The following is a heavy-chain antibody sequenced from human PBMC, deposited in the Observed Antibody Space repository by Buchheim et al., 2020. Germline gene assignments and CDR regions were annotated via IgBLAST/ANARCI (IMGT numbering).Heavy chain of an antibody. V-gene: IGHV3-74*01. CDR2: ISGDGSRT. CDR1: GFTVSDYW. J-gene: IGHJ4*02. Sequence: EVQLVESGGGLVQPGGSLRLSCAASGFTVSDYWMYWVRQAPGEGLVCVSRISGDGSRTSYADSVKGRFTISRDNAKNTLYLQMNRLRAEDTALYYCARIRGGFWGQGTL. D-gene: IGHD3-10*01. CDR3: ARIRGGF.